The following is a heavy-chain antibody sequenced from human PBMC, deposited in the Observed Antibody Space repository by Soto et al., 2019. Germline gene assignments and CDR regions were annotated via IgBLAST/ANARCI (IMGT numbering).Heavy chain of an antibody. CDR3: ARVGGSGSGSYYYGLDYYYGMDV. CDR1: GFTFSDYY. D-gene: IGHD3-10*01. V-gene: IGHV3-11*01. CDR2: ISSSGSTI. J-gene: IGHJ6*02. Sequence: GGSLRLSCAASGFTFSDYYMSWIRQAPGKGLEWVSYISSSGSTIYYADSVKGRFTISRDNAKNSLYLQMNSLRAEDTAVYYCARVGGSGSGSYYYGLDYYYGMDVWGQRTTVTVSS.